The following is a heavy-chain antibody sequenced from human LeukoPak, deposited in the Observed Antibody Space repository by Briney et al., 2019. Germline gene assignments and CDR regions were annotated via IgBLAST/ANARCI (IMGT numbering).Heavy chain of an antibody. CDR1: GFTLSSYG. Sequence: TGGSLRLSCAASGFTLSSYGMHWVRQAPGKGLEWVAFIRYDGSNKYYADSVKGRFTISRDNSKNTLYLQMNSLRAEDTAVYYCAKEAGIWFGELFQGYFDYWGQGTLVTVSS. D-gene: IGHD3-10*01. J-gene: IGHJ4*02. CDR2: IRYDGSNK. V-gene: IGHV3-30*02. CDR3: AKEAGIWFGELFQGYFDY.